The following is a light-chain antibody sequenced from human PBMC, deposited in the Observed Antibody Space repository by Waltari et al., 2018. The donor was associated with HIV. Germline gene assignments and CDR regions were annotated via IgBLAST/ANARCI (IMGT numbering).Light chain of an antibody. CDR3: QSYDSSLSSYV. CDR2: AAT. Sequence: QSVLTQPPSVSGAPGQRVTLSCTWSSSNIGAGFDVHWYQQLPGIAPKLLIYAATNRHSGVPDRFSGSKSGTSASLAITGLQAEDEADYYCQSYDSSLSSYVFASGTRVTVL. J-gene: IGLJ1*01. CDR1: SSNIGAGFD. V-gene: IGLV1-40*01.